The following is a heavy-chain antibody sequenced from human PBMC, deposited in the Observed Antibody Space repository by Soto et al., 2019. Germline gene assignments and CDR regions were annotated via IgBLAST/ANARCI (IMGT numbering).Heavy chain of an antibody. CDR1: GGSISSGGYY. J-gene: IGHJ4*02. Sequence: SETLSLTCTVSGGSISSGGYYWSWIRQHPWKGLEWIGYIYYSGSTYYNPSLKSRVTISVDTSKNQFSLKLSSVTAADTAVYYCARGKGRVVPAACDYWGQGXLVTVYS. CDR2: IYYSGST. D-gene: IGHD2-2*01. CDR3: ARGKGRVVPAACDY. V-gene: IGHV4-31*03.